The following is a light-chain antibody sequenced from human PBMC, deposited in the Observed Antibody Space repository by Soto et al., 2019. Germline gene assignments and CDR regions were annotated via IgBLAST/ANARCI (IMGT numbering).Light chain of an antibody. V-gene: IGKV1-5*03. CDR1: QTISSW. CDR3: QHYNSYSEA. Sequence: DIPMTQSPSTLSGSVGDRVTITCRASQTISSWLAWYQQKPGKAPKLLIYKASTLKSGVPSRFSGSGSGTEFTLTISSLQPDYFATYYCQHYNSYSEAFGQGTKVDNK. J-gene: IGKJ1*01. CDR2: KAS.